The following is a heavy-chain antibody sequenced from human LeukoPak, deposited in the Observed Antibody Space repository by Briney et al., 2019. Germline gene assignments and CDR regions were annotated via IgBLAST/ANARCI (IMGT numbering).Heavy chain of an antibody. CDR3: ARSSGGYYFDY. CDR2: MSPNNGNT. D-gene: IGHD6-19*01. J-gene: IGHJ4*02. V-gene: IGHV1-8*01. Sequence: GASVKVSCKTSGYTFTNYDINWVRQATGQGLEWLGWMSPNNGNTGYAQKFQGRVTMTRDTSTSTVYMELSSLRSEDTAVYYCARSSGGYYFDYWGQGTLVTVSS. CDR1: GYTFTNYD.